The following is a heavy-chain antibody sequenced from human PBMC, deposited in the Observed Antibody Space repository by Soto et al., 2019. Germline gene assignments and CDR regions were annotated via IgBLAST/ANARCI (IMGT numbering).Heavy chain of an antibody. CDR3: VSGITGTLLAYSLDY. V-gene: IGHV4-39*01. D-gene: IGHD1-20*01. Sequence: QPQLQESGPGLVKPSETLSLTCTVSGGSIISSSYYWGWIRQPPGKGLEWIGSISYSGRTHYNPSLNSGVTISVDTSKNQFSLKLSSVSAADTAVYYCVSGITGTLLAYSLDYWGQGTLVTVSS. CDR2: ISYSGRT. J-gene: IGHJ4*02. CDR1: GGSIISSSYY.